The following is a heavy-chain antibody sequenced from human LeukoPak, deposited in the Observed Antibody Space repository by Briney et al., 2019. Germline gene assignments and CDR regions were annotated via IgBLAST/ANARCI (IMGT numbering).Heavy chain of an antibody. V-gene: IGHV1-2*02. Sequence: ASVKVSCKASGYTFTGYYMHWVRQAPGQGLEWMGWINPNSGGTNYAQKFQGRVTMTRDTSISTAYMELSRLRSDDTAVYYCARGSHLTLLSEGYFDYWGQGTLVTVSS. CDR2: INPNSGGT. CDR3: ARGSHLTLLSEGYFDY. CDR1: GYTFTGYY. D-gene: IGHD3-10*01. J-gene: IGHJ4*02.